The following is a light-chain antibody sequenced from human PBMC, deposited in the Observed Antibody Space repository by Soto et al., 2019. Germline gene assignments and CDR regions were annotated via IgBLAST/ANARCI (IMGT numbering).Light chain of an antibody. V-gene: IGKV3-15*01. CDR2: GAS. CDR3: QQYDSWFRT. J-gene: IGKJ1*01. CDR1: QGIGAN. Sequence: EIVMTQSPATLSVSPGERATLSCRASQGIGANLAWYQQKPGQAPRLLIYGASTRATGIPARFSGSGSGTEFTLTISSLQSEDFAVYYCQQYDSWFRTFGQGTKVEIK.